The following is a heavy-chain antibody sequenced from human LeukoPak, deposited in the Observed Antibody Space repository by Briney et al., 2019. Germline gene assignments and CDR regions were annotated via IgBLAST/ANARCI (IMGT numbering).Heavy chain of an antibody. CDR3: TRGAGWLIDY. CDR1: GGFNTHYY. J-gene: IGHJ4*02. V-gene: IGHV4-59*01. Sequence: SETLSLTCSVSGGFNTHYYQGWIRQPPGKGLEWIGYFHNSGTSTYYPSLKSRVTISADTSKNQFSLKLNSLTTADTAVYYCTRGAGWLIDYWGQGILVTVSS. CDR2: FHNSGTS. D-gene: IGHD3-16*01.